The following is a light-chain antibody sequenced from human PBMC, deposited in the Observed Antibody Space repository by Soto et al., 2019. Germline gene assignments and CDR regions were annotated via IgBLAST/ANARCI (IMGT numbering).Light chain of an antibody. V-gene: IGKV1-6*01. J-gene: IGKJ4*01. CDR2: GGS. CDR3: LQDYSYPLT. Sequence: AIQMTQSPSSLSASVGDRVTLTCRASQGIRNDLGWYQQKPGKAPKVLIYGGSTLQSGVPSRFSGSGFGTDFTLTISSLQPDDFATYYCLQDYSYPLTFVGGTKVEI. CDR1: QGIRND.